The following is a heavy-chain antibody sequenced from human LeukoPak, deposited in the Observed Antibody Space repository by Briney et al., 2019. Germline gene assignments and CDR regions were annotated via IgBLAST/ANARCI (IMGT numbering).Heavy chain of an antibody. CDR2: IKQDGSEK. J-gene: IGHJ6*03. CDR3: ARNGLSMAPTRYYYYMDV. D-gene: IGHD2/OR15-2a*01. CDR1: GFTFSSYW. Sequence: GGSLRLSCAASGFTFSSYWMSWVRQAPGKGLEWVANIKQDGSEKYYVDSVKGRFAISRDNAKNSLYLQMNSLRAEDTALYYCARNGLSMAPTRYYYYMDVWGKGTTVTVSS. V-gene: IGHV3-7*03.